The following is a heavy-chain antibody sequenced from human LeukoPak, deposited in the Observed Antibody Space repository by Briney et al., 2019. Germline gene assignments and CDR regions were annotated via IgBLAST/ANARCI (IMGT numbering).Heavy chain of an antibody. CDR3: ARLEEGYCSGGSCSYGMDV. D-gene: IGHD2-15*01. CDR2: IYHSGST. J-gene: IGHJ6*02. CDR1: GGSISSSNW. V-gene: IGHV4-4*02. Sequence: SGTLSLTCAVSGGSISSSNWWSWVRQPPGKGLEWIGEIYHSGSTNYNPSLKSRVTISVDKSKNQFSLKLSSVTAADTAVYYCARLEEGYCSGGSCSYGMDVWGQGTTVTVSS.